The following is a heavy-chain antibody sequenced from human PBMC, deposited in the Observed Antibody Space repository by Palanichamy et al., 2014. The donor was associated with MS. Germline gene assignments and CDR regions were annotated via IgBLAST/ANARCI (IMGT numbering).Heavy chain of an antibody. Sequence: EVQLVESGGGLVQPGGSLRLSCVVSGFTFRDYWMSWVRQAPGKGLEWVANINKDGSEKHYVDSVRGRFTISRDNAKNSLYLQMSSLRVEDTAVCYCARDNSGDGWYYWGQGTLVPVSS. V-gene: IGHV3-7*03. D-gene: IGHD5-24*01. CDR1: GFTFRDYW. CDR3: ARDNSGDGWYY. J-gene: IGHJ4*02. CDR2: INKDGSEK.